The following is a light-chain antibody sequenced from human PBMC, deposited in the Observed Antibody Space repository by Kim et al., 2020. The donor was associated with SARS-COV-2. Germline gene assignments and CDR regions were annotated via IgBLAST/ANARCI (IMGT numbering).Light chain of an antibody. CDR3: SSYTSSSLGV. J-gene: IGLJ3*02. Sequence: GQSITISCTGTSSDVGGYNYVSWYQQHPGKAPKLMIYDVSKRPSGVSNRFSGSKSGNTASLTIPGLQAEDEADYYCSSYTSSSLGVFGGGTKLTVL. V-gene: IGLV2-14*04. CDR2: DVS. CDR1: SSDVGGYNY.